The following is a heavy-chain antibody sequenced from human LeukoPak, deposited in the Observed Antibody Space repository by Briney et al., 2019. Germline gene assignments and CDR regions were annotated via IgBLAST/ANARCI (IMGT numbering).Heavy chain of an antibody. J-gene: IGHJ3*02. CDR2: IYYSGST. V-gene: IGHV4-59*08. Sequence: KPSETLSLTCTVSGGSISSYYWSWIRQPPGKGLEWIGYIYYSGSTYYNPSLKSRVTISVDTSKNQFSLKLSSVTAADTAVYYCARWGYWDVVVPAAIDAFDIWGQGTMVTVSS. D-gene: IGHD2-2*02. CDR3: ARWGYWDVVVPAAIDAFDI. CDR1: GGSISSYY.